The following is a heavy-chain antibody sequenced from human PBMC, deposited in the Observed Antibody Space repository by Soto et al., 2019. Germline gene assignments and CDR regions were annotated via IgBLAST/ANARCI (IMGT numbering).Heavy chain of an antibody. D-gene: IGHD3-10*01. J-gene: IGHJ6*03. CDR2: INHSGST. CDR1: GGSFSGYY. V-gene: IGHV4-34*01. Sequence: SETLSLTCAVYGGSFSGYYWSWIRQPPGKGLEWIGEINHSGSTNYNPSLKSRVTISVDTSKNQFSLKLSSVTAADTAVYYCATKQGVLPPARNRHPYYSMPVWGKGPTVTVSS. CDR3: ATKQGVLPPARNRHPYYSMPV.